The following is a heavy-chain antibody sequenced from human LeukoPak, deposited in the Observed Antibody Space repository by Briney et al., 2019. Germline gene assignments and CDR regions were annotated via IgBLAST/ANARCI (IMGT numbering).Heavy chain of an antibody. V-gene: IGHV4-39*07. J-gene: IGHJ5*02. D-gene: IGHD6-19*01. CDR2: IYYRGST. CDR1: GGSISSTIYY. CDR3: ARDSRSGWGNWFDP. Sequence: SETLSLTCTVSGGSISSTIYYWGWIRQPPGKGLERIGSIYYRGSTYYNPSLKSRVAISVDTSKNQFSLKLSSVTAADTAVYYCARDSRSGWGNWFDPWGQGTLVTVSS.